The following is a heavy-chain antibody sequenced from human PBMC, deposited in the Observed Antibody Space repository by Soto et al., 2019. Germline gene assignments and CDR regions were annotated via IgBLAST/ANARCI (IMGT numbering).Heavy chain of an antibody. CDR2: ISGSGVST. V-gene: IGHV3-23*01. Sequence: GGSLRLSCAASGFTFSSYAMSWVRQAPGKGLEWVSGISGSGVSTYYTDSVKGRFTISRDNSKNTLYLQMTSLRAEDTAVYYCAKEGGNPLGDLSRFDYWGQGTLVTVSS. CDR1: GFTFSSYA. CDR3: AKEGGNPLGDLSRFDY. J-gene: IGHJ4*02. D-gene: IGHD3-16*02.